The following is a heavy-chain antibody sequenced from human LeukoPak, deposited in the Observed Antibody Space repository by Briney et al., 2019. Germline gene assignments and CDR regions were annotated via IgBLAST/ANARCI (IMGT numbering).Heavy chain of an antibody. J-gene: IGHJ4*02. CDR2: IRYDGGNK. Sequence: GGSLRLSCAASGFTFSSYGMHWVRQAPGKGLEWVAFIRYDGGNKYYADSVKGRFTISRDNSRDTLYLQMSSLRAEDTAVYYCANQRRDSRSSPFRYHFDYWGQGTLVTVSS. CDR3: ANQRRDSRSSPFRYHFDY. D-gene: IGHD6-6*01. CDR1: GFTFSSYG. V-gene: IGHV3-30*02.